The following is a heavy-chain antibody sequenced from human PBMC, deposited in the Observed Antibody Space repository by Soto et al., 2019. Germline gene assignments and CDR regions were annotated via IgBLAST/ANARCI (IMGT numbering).Heavy chain of an antibody. Sequence: PSETRSLTCTVSGGSIKSDYYWAWVRQPPGGGLEWMGYKYYSGAADSDPSLEARVSFSVDTSNNQFFLNLPSVTVADTAVYYCARGRPNYFYYGLDVWGPGTPVTVSS. J-gene: IGHJ6*02. V-gene: IGHV4-30-4*01. CDR3: ARGRPNYFYYGLDV. CDR1: GGSIKSDYY. CDR2: KYYSGAA. D-gene: IGHD3-10*01.